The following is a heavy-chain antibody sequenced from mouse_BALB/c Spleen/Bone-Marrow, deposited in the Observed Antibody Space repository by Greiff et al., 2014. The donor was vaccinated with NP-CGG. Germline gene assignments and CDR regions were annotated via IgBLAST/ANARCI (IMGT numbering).Heavy chain of an antibody. J-gene: IGHJ2*01. CDR2: ILPGSGTA. Sequence: VMVVESGAELMKPGASVKISCKATGYTFSNYWIDWVKQRPGHGLEWIGEILPGSGTANYNEKFKGKATFTADTSSNTAYMQLSSLTSEDSALYYCARASVVPYYFDFWGQGTTLTVSS. CDR3: ARASVVPYYFDF. V-gene: IGHV1-9*01. CDR1: GYTFSNYW. D-gene: IGHD1-1*01.